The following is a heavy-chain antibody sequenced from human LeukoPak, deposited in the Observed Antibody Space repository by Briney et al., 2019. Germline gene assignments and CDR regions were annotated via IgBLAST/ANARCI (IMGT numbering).Heavy chain of an antibody. J-gene: IGHJ2*01. Sequence: SETLSLTCTVSGGSISSYYWSWIRQPAGKGLEWIGRIYTSGSTNYNPSLKSRVTMSVDTSKNQFSLKLSSVTAADTAVYYCARDHSSSWRYWYFDLWGRGTLVTLSS. CDR2: IYTSGST. CDR3: ARDHSSSWRYWYFDL. D-gene: IGHD6-13*01. CDR1: GGSISSYY. V-gene: IGHV4-4*07.